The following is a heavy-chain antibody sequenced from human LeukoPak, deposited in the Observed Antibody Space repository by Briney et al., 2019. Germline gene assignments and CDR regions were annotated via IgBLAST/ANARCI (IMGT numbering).Heavy chain of an antibody. CDR2: IYHGGST. CDR1: GGSISSSNW. Sequence: SETLSLTCAVSGGSISSSNWWSWVRQPPGKGLEWIGQIYHGGSTNYNPSLKSRVTISVDKSKNQFSLKLRSVTAADTAVYYCARPLSLGYCSGGSCYGRGAWFDRWGQGTLVTVSS. V-gene: IGHV4-4*02. CDR3: ARPLSLGYCSGGSCYGRGAWFDR. D-gene: IGHD2-15*01. J-gene: IGHJ5*02.